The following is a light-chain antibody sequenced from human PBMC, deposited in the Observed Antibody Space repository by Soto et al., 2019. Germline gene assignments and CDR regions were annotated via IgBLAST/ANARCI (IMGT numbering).Light chain of an antibody. J-gene: IGKJ1*01. V-gene: IGKV3-11*01. CDR2: DAS. CDR1: QNVSSY. Sequence: VLTQSPATLSLSPGERATLSCRASQNVSSYLAWYQQKPGQAPRLLIYDASNRATGIPARFSGSGSGTDFTLTISSLEPEDFAVYYCQQRSNWPPWTFGQATKVDIK. CDR3: QQRSNWPPWT.